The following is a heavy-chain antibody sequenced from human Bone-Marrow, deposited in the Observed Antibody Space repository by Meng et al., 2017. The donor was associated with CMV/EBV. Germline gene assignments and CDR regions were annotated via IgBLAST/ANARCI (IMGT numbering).Heavy chain of an antibody. J-gene: IGHJ6*01. CDR1: GFTFSSYA. CDR3: ARDLIRFLEWLSPSYYYYYGMDV. Sequence: GGSLRLSCAASGFTFSSYAMHWVRQAPGKGLEWVAVISYDGSNKYYADSVKGRFTISRDNSKNTLYLQMNSLRAEDTAVYYCARDLIRFLEWLSPSYYYYYGMDVWGQGTTVTGSS. CDR2: ISYDGSNK. V-gene: IGHV3-30-3*01. D-gene: IGHD3-3*01.